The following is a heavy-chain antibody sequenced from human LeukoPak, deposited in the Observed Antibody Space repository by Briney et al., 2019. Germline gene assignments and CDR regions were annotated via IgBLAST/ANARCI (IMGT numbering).Heavy chain of an antibody. D-gene: IGHD5-12*01. CDR2: IIPIFGTA. Sequence: SVKVSCKASGGTFSSYAISWVRQAPGQGLEWMGGIIPIFGTANYAQKFQGRVTITADESTSTAYMELNSLRSEDTAVYYCAIPGYSGYDFRLWGQGTLVTVSS. CDR3: AIPGYSGYDFRL. V-gene: IGHV1-69*13. CDR1: GGTFSSYA. J-gene: IGHJ4*02.